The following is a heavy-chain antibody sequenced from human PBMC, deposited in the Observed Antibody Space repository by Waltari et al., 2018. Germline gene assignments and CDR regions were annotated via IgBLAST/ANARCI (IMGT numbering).Heavy chain of an antibody. Sequence: QMQLVQSGPEVKKPGTSVKVSCKASGFTFTSSAVQWVRQARGQRLEWIGWIVVGSGNTNYAQKFQERVTITRDMSTSTAYMELSSLRSEDTAVYYCAALSGSGGYYPFDYWGQGTLVTVSS. CDR2: IVVGSGNT. J-gene: IGHJ4*02. V-gene: IGHV1-58*01. D-gene: IGHD3-10*01. CDR1: GFTFTSSA. CDR3: AALSGSGGYYPFDY.